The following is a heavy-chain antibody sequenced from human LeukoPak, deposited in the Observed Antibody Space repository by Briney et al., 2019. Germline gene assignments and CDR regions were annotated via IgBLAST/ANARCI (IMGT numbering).Heavy chain of an antibody. D-gene: IGHD3-10*01. V-gene: IGHV3-30*02. J-gene: IGHJ4*02. CDR2: IRYDESNK. CDR3: AKDRRLWFGQLLIDS. CDR1: GFTFSSYG. Sequence: PGGSLRLSCAASGFTFSSYGMHRVRQAPGKGLEWVAFIRYDESNKYYADSVKGRFTISRVNSERTVYMQMNSLRAEDTALYYCAKDRRLWFGQLLIDSWGQGTLVTVSS.